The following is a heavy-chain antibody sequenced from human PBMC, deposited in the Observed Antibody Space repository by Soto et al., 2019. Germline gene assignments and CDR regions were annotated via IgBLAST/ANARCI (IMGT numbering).Heavy chain of an antibody. CDR3: ATYRGYSYGYARLDYYYGMDV. CDR1: GYTLTELS. J-gene: IGHJ6*02. CDR2: FDPEDGET. D-gene: IGHD5-18*01. Sequence: QVQLVQSGAEVKKPGASVKVSCKVSGYTLTELSMHWVRQAPGKGLEWMGGFDPEDGETIYAQKFQGRVTMTKDTSTDTAYMELSSLRSEDTAVYYCATYRGYSYGYARLDYYYGMDVWGQGTTVTVSS. V-gene: IGHV1-24*01.